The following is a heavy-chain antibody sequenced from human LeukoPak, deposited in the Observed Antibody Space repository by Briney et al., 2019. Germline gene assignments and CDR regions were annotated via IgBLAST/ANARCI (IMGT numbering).Heavy chain of an antibody. CDR3: ARDSGYYDSSGYIYYYYYMDV. CDR1: GFTFSSYS. V-gene: IGHV3-21*01. CDR2: ISSSSSYI. D-gene: IGHD3-22*01. J-gene: IGHJ6*03. Sequence: GGSLRLSCAASGFTFSSYSMNWVRQAPGKGLEWVSSISSSSSYIYYADSVKGRFTISRDNAKNSLYLQMNSLRAEDTAVYYCARDSGYYDSSGYIYYYYYMDVWGKGTTVTVSS.